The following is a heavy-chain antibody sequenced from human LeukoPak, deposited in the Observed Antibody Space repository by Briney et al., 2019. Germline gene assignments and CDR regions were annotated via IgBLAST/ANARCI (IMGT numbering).Heavy chain of an antibody. J-gene: IGHJ4*02. CDR1: GGTFSSYA. CDR3: ARAGSGSYWRREQVSYFDY. Sequence: SVKVSCKASGGTFSSYAISWVRQAPGQGLEWMGGIIPIFGTANYAQKFQGRVTITADESTSTAYMGLSSLRSEDTAVYYCARAGSGSYWRREQVSYFDYWGQGTLVTVSS. D-gene: IGHD1-26*01. V-gene: IGHV1-69*01. CDR2: IIPIFGTA.